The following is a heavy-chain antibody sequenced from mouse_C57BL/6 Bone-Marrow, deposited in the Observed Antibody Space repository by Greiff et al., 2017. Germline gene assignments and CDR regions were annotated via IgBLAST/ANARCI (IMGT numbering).Heavy chain of an antibody. V-gene: IGHV1-64*01. Sequence: QVQLQQPGAELVKPGASVKLSCKASGYTFTSYWMPWVKQRPGQGLEWIGMIHPNSGSTNYNEKFKSKATLTVDKSSRTAYMQLSSLTSEDSAVYYGARNGNYRAYAMDYWGQGTSVTVSS. J-gene: IGHJ4*01. CDR1: GYTFTSYW. D-gene: IGHD2-1*01. CDR2: IHPNSGST. CDR3: ARNGNYRAYAMDY.